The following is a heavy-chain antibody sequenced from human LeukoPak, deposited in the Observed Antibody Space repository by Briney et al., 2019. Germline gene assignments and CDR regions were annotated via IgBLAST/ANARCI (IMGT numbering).Heavy chain of an antibody. CDR3: AKDIFTGIAVAGAFDY. CDR2: ISWNSGSI. CDR1: GFTFDDYA. Sequence: GGSLRLSCAASGFTFDDYAMHWVRQAPGKGLEWVSGISWNSGSIGYADSVGGRFTISRDNAKNSLYLQMNSLRAEDTALYYCAKDIFTGIAVAGAFDYWGQGTLVTVSS. V-gene: IGHV3-9*01. J-gene: IGHJ4*02. D-gene: IGHD6-19*01.